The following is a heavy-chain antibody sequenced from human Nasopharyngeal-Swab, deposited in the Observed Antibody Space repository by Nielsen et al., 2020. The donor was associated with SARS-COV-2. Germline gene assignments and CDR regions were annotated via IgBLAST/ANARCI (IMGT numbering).Heavy chain of an antibody. J-gene: IGHJ3*02. Sequence: SVKVSCKASAGTFSSYAVSWVRQAPGQGLEWMGGIIPIFGTANYAQKFQGRVTITADESTSTAFMELSSLRAEDTAVYYCAGWITMIRGATFDIWGQGTMVTVSS. CDR2: IIPIFGTA. D-gene: IGHD3-10*01. V-gene: IGHV1-69*13. CDR3: AGWITMIRGATFDI. CDR1: AGTFSSYA.